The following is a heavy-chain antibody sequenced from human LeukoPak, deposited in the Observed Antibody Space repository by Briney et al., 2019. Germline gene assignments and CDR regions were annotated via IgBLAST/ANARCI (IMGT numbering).Heavy chain of an antibody. D-gene: IGHD6-13*01. CDR1: GGTFSSYA. CDR2: IIPIFGTP. Sequence: SVMVSCKASGGTFSSYAISWVRQAPGQGLEWMGGIIPIFGTPNYAQKFQGRVPITADKSTSTAYMELSSLRSEDTAVYYCARGRPTTSIAAAGVNWFDPWGQGTLVTVS. J-gene: IGHJ5*02. V-gene: IGHV1-69*06. CDR3: ARGRPTTSIAAAGVNWFDP.